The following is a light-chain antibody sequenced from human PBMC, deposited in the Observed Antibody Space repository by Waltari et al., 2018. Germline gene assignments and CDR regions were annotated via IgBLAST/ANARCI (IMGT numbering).Light chain of an antibody. CDR1: STDLTTYNY. CDR2: EVS. J-gene: IGLJ2*01. V-gene: IGLV2-8*01. CDR3: SSYAGRDNLL. Sequence: QSALTQLPSASGSPGQSVTLSCSGTSTDLTTYNYVSWYHHHPVRAPKLLIYEVSKRPSGVPDGFSGSKSGDTASLTVSGLQTEDEAVYYCSSYAGRDNLLFGGGTKLTVL.